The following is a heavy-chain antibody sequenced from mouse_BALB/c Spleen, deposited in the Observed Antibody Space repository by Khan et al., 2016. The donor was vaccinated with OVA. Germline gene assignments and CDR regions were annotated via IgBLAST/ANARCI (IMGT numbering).Heavy chain of an antibody. Sequence: QVQLKESGPGLVAPSQSLSITCTVSGFSLTSYGIQWLRQPPGKDLEWLGVIWSSGNTYYNSALMSRLSISKDNSKSQVLLKMNSLQTDDTAIYYCAREGHPSNYFDYWGQGTTLTVSS. V-gene: IGHV2-9*02. D-gene: IGHD2-10*02. J-gene: IGHJ2*01. CDR1: GFSLTSYG. CDR2: IWSSGNT. CDR3: AREGHPSNYFDY.